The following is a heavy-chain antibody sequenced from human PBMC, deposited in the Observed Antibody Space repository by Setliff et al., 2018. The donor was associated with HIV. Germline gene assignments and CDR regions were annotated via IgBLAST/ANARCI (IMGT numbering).Heavy chain of an antibody. Sequence: PSETLSLTCTVSGGSISSYYWSWIRQPPGKGLEWIGYIYYTGSINYNPSLKSRATISVDTSKNQFSLKLRSVIAADTAVYYCARDVTAAGTGLFDYWGQGTLVTVSS. CDR1: GGSISSYY. CDR2: IYYTGSI. CDR3: ARDVTAAGTGLFDY. D-gene: IGHD6-13*01. V-gene: IGHV4-59*01. J-gene: IGHJ4*02.